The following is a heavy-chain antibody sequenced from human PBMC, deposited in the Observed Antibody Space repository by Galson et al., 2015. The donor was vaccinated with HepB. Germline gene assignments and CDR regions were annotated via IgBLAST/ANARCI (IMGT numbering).Heavy chain of an antibody. CDR3: ARAKKVRDSTPHFDY. V-gene: IGHV4-30-4*01. J-gene: IGHJ4*02. D-gene: IGHD3-10*01. CDR1: GGSISSGDYY. CDR2: IYYSGST. Sequence: LSLTCTVSGGSISSGDYYWSWIRQPPGKGLEWIGYIYYSGSTYYNPSLKSRVTISVDTSKNQFSLKLSSVTAADTAVYYCARAKKVRDSTPHFDYWGQGTLVTVSS.